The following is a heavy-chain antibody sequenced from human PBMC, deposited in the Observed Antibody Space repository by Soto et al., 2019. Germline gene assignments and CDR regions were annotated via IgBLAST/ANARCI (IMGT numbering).Heavy chain of an antibody. CDR2: ITSSGSTT. D-gene: IGHD3-22*01. V-gene: IGHV3-11*01. Sequence: GGSLRLSCAASGFTVSSNYMSWVRQAPGRGLEWVSSITSSGSTTYYADSVKGRFTISRDNAKNSLYLQMNSLTAEDTAVYYCAKDGSLTPYDSSGYYPSTRYGMDVWGQGTTVTVSS. CDR1: GFTVSSNY. CDR3: AKDGSLTPYDSSGYYPSTRYGMDV. J-gene: IGHJ6*02.